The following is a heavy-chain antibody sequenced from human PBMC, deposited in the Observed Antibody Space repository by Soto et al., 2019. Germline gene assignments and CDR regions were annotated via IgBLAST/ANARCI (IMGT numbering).Heavy chain of an antibody. V-gene: IGHV4-34*01. CDR1: GGSFSGYY. CDR2: INHSGST. J-gene: IGHJ6*02. Sequence: TLSLTCAVYGGSFSGYYWSWIRQPPGKGLEWIGEINHSGSTNYNPSLKSRVTISVDTSKNQFSLKLSSVTAADTAVYYCARGYYDVWSGYRDYYYYGRDVWGQGTTGTVSS. CDR3: ARGYYDVWSGYRDYYYYGRDV. D-gene: IGHD3-3*01.